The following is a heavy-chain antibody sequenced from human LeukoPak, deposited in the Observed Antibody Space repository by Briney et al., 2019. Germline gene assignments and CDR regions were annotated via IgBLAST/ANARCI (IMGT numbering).Heavy chain of an antibody. J-gene: IGHJ4*02. V-gene: IGHV6-1*01. CDR2: TYYGSKWSN. Sequence: PSQTLSLTCVISGDSVSSNGVAWNCVRQSPSRGLEWLGRTYYGSKWSNDYALSVKSRITINPDTSKNQFSLQLNSVTPEDTAVYYCTRGRNSAFDYWGQGTLVTVSS. CDR1: GDSVSSNGVA. D-gene: IGHD1-14*01. CDR3: TRGRNSAFDY.